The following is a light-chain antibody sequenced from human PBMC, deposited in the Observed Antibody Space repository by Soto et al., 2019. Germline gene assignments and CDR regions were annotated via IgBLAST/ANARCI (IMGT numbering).Light chain of an antibody. CDR1: QSVSNN. Sequence: ILMTQSPATLSVSPGERATLSCRASQSVSNNLAWYQQKPGQAPRLLIYDASPRAPGIPARFSGSGSGTEFTLTITGLQSEDFAVYYCQQYNNWPPWTFGQGTKVESK. J-gene: IGKJ1*01. CDR2: DAS. CDR3: QQYNNWPPWT. V-gene: IGKV3-15*01.